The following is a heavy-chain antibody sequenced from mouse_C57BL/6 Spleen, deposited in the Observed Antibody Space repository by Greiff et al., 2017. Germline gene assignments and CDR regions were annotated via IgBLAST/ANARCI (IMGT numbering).Heavy chain of an antibody. CDR1: GFNIKDYY. V-gene: IGHV14-1*01. CDR3: TVGYYYGTSAWFAY. CDR2: IDPEDGDT. D-gene: IGHD1-1*01. Sequence: EVQLQQSGAELVRPGASVKLSCTASGFNIKDYYMHWVKQRPEQGLEWIGRIDPEDGDTEYAPKFQGKATMTADTSSNTAYLQLSSLTSEDTAVYYCTVGYYYGTSAWFAYWGQGTLVTVSA. J-gene: IGHJ3*01.